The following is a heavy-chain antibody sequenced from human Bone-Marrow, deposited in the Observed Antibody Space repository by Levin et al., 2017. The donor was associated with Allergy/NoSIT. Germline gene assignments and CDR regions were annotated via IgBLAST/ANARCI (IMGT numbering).Heavy chain of an antibody. Sequence: SETLFLTCTVSGGSVSSGRYYWTWIRQPPGKGLEWIGYIYYSGSTNYNPSLKSRVTISVDTSKNQFSLNLNSVTAADTAVYYCARDHNYEKAFDIWGQGTMVSVSS. J-gene: IGHJ3*02. V-gene: IGHV4-61*01. D-gene: IGHD4-11*01. CDR1: GGSVSSGRYY. CDR2: IYYSGST. CDR3: ARDHNYEKAFDI.